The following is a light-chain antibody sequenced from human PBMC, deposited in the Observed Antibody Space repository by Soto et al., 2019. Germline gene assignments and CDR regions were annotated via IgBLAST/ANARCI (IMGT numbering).Light chain of an antibody. CDR3: QSFDRNNQRV. CDR2: DDH. CDR1: GGSIAGNY. J-gene: IGLJ3*02. V-gene: IGLV6-57*02. Sequence: NFMLTQPHSVSGSPGKTITLSCTGSGGSIAGNYVQWYQQRPGSAPTAVMYDDHQRPSGVPDRFSGSIDISSNSASLTISGLQPEDAADYYCQSFDRNNQRVFGGGTKLTVL.